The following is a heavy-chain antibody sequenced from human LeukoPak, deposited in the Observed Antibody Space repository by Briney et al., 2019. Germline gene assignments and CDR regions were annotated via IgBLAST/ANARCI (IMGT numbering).Heavy chain of an antibody. CDR1: GFTFSSYG. D-gene: IGHD6-19*01. Sequence: GGSLRLSCEASGFTFSSYGMSWVRQAPGKGLEWVSAISGGGGGTYYADSVKGRFTISRDNSKDTLYLQMNSLRAEDAAVYFCAKRVAHSSGAYWDYWGQGILVTVSS. J-gene: IGHJ4*02. CDR3: AKRVAHSSGAYWDY. V-gene: IGHV3-23*01. CDR2: ISGGGGGT.